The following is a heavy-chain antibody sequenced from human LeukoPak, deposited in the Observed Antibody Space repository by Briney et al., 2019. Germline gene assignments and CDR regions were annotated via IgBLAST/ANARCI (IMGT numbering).Heavy chain of an antibody. D-gene: IGHD3-9*01. V-gene: IGHV4-39*07. Sequence: SSETLSLTCTVSGGSISSSSYYWGWIRQPPGKGLEWIGSIYYSGSTYYNPSLKSRVTISVDTSKNQFSLKLSSVTAADTAVYYCARGGAYFTFDIWGQGTMVTVSS. J-gene: IGHJ3*02. CDR3: ARGGAYFTFDI. CDR1: GGSISSSSYY. CDR2: IYYSGST.